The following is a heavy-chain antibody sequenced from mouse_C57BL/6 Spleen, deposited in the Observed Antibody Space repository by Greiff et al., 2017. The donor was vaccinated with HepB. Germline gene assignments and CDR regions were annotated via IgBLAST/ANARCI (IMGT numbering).Heavy chain of an antibody. CDR1: GFTFSDYY. D-gene: IGHD4-1*01. CDR2: INYDGSST. Sequence: EVNLVESEGGLVQPGSSMKLSCTASGFTFSDYYMAWVRQVPEKGLEWVANINYDGSSTYYLDSLKSRFIISRDNAKNILYLQMSSLKSEDTATYYCARDQDWDGYFDYWGQGTTLTVSS. CDR3: ARDQDWDGYFDY. J-gene: IGHJ2*01. V-gene: IGHV5-16*01.